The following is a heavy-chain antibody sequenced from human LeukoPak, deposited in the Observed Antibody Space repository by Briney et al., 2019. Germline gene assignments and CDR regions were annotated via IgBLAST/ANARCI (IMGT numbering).Heavy chain of an antibody. Sequence: GGSLTLSSGASGFTFTSHWMRWVRQVPGKGLEWVANPNRDGSERQYVDSGKGRFTISRENAKNSVYLQMNSLRAEDTALYYCARDSTSCRGCAFDIWGQGTMVTVSS. D-gene: IGHD2-2*01. J-gene: IGHJ3*02. V-gene: IGHV3-7*01. CDR1: GFTFTSHW. CDR2: PNRDGSER. CDR3: ARDSTSCRGCAFDI.